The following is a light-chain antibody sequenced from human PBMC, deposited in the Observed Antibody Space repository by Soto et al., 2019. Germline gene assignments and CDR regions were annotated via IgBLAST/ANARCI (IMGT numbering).Light chain of an antibody. V-gene: IGKV3-15*01. J-gene: IGKJ3*01. CDR1: ESVTTK. CDR2: GAY. Sequence: EIVMTQSPVTLSVSLGERVTLSCRASESVTTKVAWYQQKPGQAPRLLMYGAYTRATGVPARFSGGGSGTEFTLTISSLQSEDFAVYYCQQYHHWPPFTFGPGTTVDIK. CDR3: QQYHHWPPFT.